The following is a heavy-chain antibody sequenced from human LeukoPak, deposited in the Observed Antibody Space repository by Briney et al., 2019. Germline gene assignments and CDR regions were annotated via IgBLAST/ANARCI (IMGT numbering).Heavy chain of an antibody. D-gene: IGHD3-10*01. CDR2: SNGDGRIT. CDR1: GFSISGYW. V-gene: IGHV3-74*01. Sequence: PGGSLRLSCAASGFSISGYWMHWVRQAPGKGLVWVSRSNGDGRITAYADSVKGRFTISRDNAKNTLYLQMNSLRAEDTAVYYCARGRAGNYYNHNDYWGQGTLVTVSS. J-gene: IGHJ4*02. CDR3: ARGRAGNYYNHNDY.